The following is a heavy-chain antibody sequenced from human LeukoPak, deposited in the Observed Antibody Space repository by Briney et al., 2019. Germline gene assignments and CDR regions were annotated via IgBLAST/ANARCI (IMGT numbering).Heavy chain of an antibody. CDR3: ARVEEMATGGAFDI. J-gene: IGHJ3*02. CDR1: GFTVSSNY. D-gene: IGHD5-24*01. CDR2: IYSGGST. V-gene: IGHV3-66*01. Sequence: GGSLRLSCAASGFTVSSNYMSWVRQAPGKGVEWVSVIYSGGSTYYADSVKGRFTISRDNSKNTLYLQMNSLRAEDTAVYYCARVEEMATGGAFDIWGQGTTVTVSS.